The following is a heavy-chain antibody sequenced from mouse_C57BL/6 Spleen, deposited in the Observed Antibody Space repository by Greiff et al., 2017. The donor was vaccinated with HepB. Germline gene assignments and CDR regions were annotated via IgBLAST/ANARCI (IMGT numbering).Heavy chain of an antibody. J-gene: IGHJ3*01. D-gene: IGHD2-3*01. CDR3: ARNDGYYSWFAY. CDR2: ISYDGSN. Sequence: EVQLVESGPGLVKPSQSLSLTCSVTGYSITSGYYWNWIRQFPGNKLEWMGYISYDGSNNYNPSLKNRISITRDTSKNQFFLKLNSVTTEDTATYYWARNDGYYSWFAYWGQGTLVTVSA. V-gene: IGHV3-6*01. CDR1: GYSITSGYY.